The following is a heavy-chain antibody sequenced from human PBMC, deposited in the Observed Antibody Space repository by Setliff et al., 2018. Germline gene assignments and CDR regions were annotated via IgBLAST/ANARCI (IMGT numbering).Heavy chain of an antibody. CDR3: ASPRLSYYDNGAFPSDAFDL. CDR1: GGSFSTYY. V-gene: IGHV4-34*01. CDR2: INHSGST. Sequence: LSLTCTVSGGSFSTYYWNWIRQPPGKGLEWIGEINHSGSTNYNPSLKSRVTISVDTSKNQFSLKLRSVTAADTAVYYCASPRLSYYDNGAFPSDAFDLWGQGTMVTVS. J-gene: IGHJ3*01. D-gene: IGHD3-22*01.